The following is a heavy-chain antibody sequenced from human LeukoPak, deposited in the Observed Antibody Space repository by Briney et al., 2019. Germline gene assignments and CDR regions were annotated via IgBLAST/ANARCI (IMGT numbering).Heavy chain of an antibody. V-gene: IGHV3-30*18. CDR3: AKVGWGHYYFDY. CDR1: GFTFSSYG. J-gene: IGHJ4*02. Sequence: GGSLRLSCAASGFTFSSYGMHWVRQAPGKGLEWVAVISYDGSNKYYADSVKGRFTISRDNSKNTLYLQMNSLRAEDTAVYYRAKVGWGHYYFDYWGQGTLVTVSS. CDR2: ISYDGSNK. D-gene: IGHD3-16*01.